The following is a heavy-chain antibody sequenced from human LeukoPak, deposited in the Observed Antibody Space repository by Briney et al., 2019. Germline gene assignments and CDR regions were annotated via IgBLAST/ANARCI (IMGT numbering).Heavy chain of an antibody. Sequence: GGSLRLSCTPSEFTFSSYSMNWVRQAPGKGLEWVSYISSTSSTIFYEDSVKGRFTVARDNAKNSLYLQMNSLRAEDTAMYYCARVHIHMSGSYYPIDYWGQGTLVTVSS. CDR3: ARVHIHMSGSYYPIDY. J-gene: IGHJ4*02. V-gene: IGHV3-48*01. CDR2: ISSTSSTI. CDR1: EFTFSSYS. D-gene: IGHD1-26*01.